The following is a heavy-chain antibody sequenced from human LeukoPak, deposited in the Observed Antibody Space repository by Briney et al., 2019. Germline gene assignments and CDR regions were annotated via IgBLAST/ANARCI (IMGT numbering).Heavy chain of an antibody. Sequence: SETLSLTCTVSGGSLRDTNYYWSWIRQPPGKGLEWIGYIYHSGSTYYNPSLKSRVTISVDRSKNQFSLKLSSVTAADTAVYYCARDMVFDYWGQGTLVTVSS. CDR2: IYHSGST. CDR3: ARDMVFDY. CDR1: GGSLRDTNYY. J-gene: IGHJ4*02. V-gene: IGHV4-30-2*01. D-gene: IGHD3-10*01.